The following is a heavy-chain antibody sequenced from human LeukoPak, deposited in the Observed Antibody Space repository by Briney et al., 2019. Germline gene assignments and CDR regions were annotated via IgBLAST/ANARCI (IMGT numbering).Heavy chain of an antibody. V-gene: IGHV3-23*01. CDR3: AKAKWELYYYALDV. CDR2: IRGSGGST. D-gene: IGHD1-26*01. CDR1: GFTFSSHA. J-gene: IGHJ6*02. Sequence: GGSLRLSCAASGFTFSSHAMTWVRQAPGKGLEWVSAIRGSGGSTYYADSVKGRFTISRDNSKNTLYLQMNGLRAEDTAVYYCAKAKWELYYYALDVWGQGTTVTVSS.